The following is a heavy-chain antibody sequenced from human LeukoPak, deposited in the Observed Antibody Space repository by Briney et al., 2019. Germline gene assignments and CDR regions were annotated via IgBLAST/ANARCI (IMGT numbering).Heavy chain of an antibody. V-gene: IGHV3-23*01. D-gene: IGHD3-9*01. CDR2: ISGSGGST. J-gene: IGHJ4*02. Sequence: PGGSLRLSCAASGFTFSSYAMSWVRQAPGKGLEWVSAISGSGGSTYYADSVKGRFTISRDNSKNTLYLQMNSLRAEDTAVYYCAKGRSDILTGYYNLFDYWGQGTLVTVSS. CDR3: AKGRSDILTGYYNLFDY. CDR1: GFTFSSYA.